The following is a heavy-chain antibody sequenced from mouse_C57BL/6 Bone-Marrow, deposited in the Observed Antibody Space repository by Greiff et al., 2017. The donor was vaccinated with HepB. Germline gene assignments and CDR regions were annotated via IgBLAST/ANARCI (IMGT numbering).Heavy chain of an antibody. J-gene: IGHJ2*01. D-gene: IGHD4-1*01. Sequence: VQLQQSGAELVRPGASVKLSCKASGYTFTDYYINWVKQRPGQGLEWIARIYPGSGNTYYNEKFKGKATLTAEKSSSTAYMQLSSLTSEDSAVYFCAREAGTGPFDYWGQGTTLTVSS. CDR2: IYPGSGNT. CDR1: GYTFTDYY. V-gene: IGHV1-76*01. CDR3: AREAGTGPFDY.